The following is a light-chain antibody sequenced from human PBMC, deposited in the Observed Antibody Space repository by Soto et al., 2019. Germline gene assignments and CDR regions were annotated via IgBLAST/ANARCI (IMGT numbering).Light chain of an antibody. CDR1: SSDVGSYNL. CDR3: CSYAGSSTFV. CDR2: EGS. Sequence: ALTQPASVSGSPGQSITISCTGTSSDVGSYNLVSWYQKHPGKAPKLMIYEGSKRPSGVSNRFSGSKSGNTASLTISGLQAEDEADYYCCSYAGSSTFVFGTGTKVTVL. V-gene: IGLV2-23*01. J-gene: IGLJ1*01.